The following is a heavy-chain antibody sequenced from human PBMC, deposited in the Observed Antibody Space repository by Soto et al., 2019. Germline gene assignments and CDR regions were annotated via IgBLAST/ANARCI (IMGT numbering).Heavy chain of an antibody. Sequence: PSETLSLTCTVSGGSISSSSYYWGWIRQPPGKGLEWIGSIYYSGSTYYNPSLKSRVTISVDTSKNQFSLKLSSVTAADTAVYYCLRRGYYPHYYYYGMDVWGQGTTVTVSS. CDR2: IYYSGST. CDR1: GGSISSSSYY. J-gene: IGHJ6*02. V-gene: IGHV4-39*01. D-gene: IGHD3-3*01. CDR3: LRRGYYPHYYYYGMDV.